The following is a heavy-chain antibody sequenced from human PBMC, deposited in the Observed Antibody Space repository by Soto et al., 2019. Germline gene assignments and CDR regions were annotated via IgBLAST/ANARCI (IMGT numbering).Heavy chain of an antibody. CDR3: ARAVHNYGDSFEY. CDR2: IYYSGST. Sequence: PSETLSLTCTVSGGSISSYYWSWIRQPPGKGLEWIGYIYYSGSTNYNPSLKSRVTISVDTSKNQFSLKLSSVTAADTAVYYCARAVHNYGDSFEYWGQGTLVTVSS. CDR1: GGSISSYY. D-gene: IGHD4-17*01. J-gene: IGHJ4*02. V-gene: IGHV4-59*01.